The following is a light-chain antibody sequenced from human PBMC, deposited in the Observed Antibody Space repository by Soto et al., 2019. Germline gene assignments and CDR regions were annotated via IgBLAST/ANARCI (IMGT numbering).Light chain of an antibody. CDR3: QRYGSSIT. J-gene: IGKJ5*01. CDR1: QSVSSN. V-gene: IGKV3-15*01. Sequence: IVMTQSPATLSVSPGERATLSCRASQSVSSNLAWYQQTPGQATRLLIYGASSRAAGLSASISGSGSRTVTIPTISRLQQEYSAVYCRQRYGSSITFGQGTRLEIK. CDR2: GAS.